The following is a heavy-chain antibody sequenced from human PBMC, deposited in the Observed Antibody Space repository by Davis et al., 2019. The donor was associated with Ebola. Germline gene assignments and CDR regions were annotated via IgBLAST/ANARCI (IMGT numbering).Heavy chain of an antibody. D-gene: IGHD5-18*01. CDR3: VRGRYSYGYFDY. Sequence: GSLRLSCTVSDYSISSGYYWGWIRQPPGKGLGWIGTIYHSGSTYYNPSLESRVTISLDTSKNQFSLKLSSGTAADTAVYYCVRGRYSYGYFDYWGQGTLVTVSP. J-gene: IGHJ4*02. V-gene: IGHV4-38-2*02. CDR1: DYSISSGYY. CDR2: IYHSGST.